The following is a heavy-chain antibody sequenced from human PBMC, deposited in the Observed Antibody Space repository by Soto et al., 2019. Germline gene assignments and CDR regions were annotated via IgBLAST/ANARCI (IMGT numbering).Heavy chain of an antibody. CDR2: FDPEDGET. CDR1: GHTLTELS. J-gene: IGHJ1*01. Sequence: GASVKVSCKVSGHTLTELSMHWVRQAPGKGLEWMGGFDPEDGETIYAQKFQGRVTMTEDTSTDTAYMELSSLRSEDTAVYYCATKSIVVQLRAEYFQHWGQGTLVTVSS. CDR3: ATKSIVVQLRAEYFQH. V-gene: IGHV1-24*01. D-gene: IGHD1-1*01.